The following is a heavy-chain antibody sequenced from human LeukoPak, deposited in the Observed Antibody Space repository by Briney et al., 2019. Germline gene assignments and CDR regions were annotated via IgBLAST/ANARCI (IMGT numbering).Heavy chain of an antibody. CDR2: IYYSGST. J-gene: IGHJ6*02. V-gene: IGHV4-31*03. Sequence: SETLSLTCTVSGGSISSGGYYWSWIRQRPGKGLEWIGYIYYSGSTYYNPSLKSRVTISVDTSKNQFSLKLSSVTAADTAVYYCARDRRQWLVTHFQNYYGMDVWGQGTTVTVSS. D-gene: IGHD6-19*01. CDR3: ARDRRQWLVTHFQNYYGMDV. CDR1: GGSISSGGYY.